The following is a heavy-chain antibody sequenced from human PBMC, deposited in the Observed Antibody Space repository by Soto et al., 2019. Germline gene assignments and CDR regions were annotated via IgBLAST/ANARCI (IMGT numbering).Heavy chain of an antibody. D-gene: IGHD3-16*02. Sequence: QVQLVQSGAEVKKPGASVKVSCKASGYTFTSYGISWVRQAPGQGLEWMGWISAYNGNTNYAQKLQGRVTMTTDTYTSTAYMELRSLRSDDTAVYYCARGYDYIWGSYRSGYFDYWGQGTLVTVSS. CDR2: ISAYNGNT. CDR1: GYTFTSYG. CDR3: ARGYDYIWGSYRSGYFDY. J-gene: IGHJ4*02. V-gene: IGHV1-18*01.